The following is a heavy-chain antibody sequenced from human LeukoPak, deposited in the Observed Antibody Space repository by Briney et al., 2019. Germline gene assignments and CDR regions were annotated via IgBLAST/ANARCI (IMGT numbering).Heavy chain of an antibody. CDR3: ARGHGDIVVVPAAISGLGSSYYFDY. Sequence: SETPSLTCAVYGGSFSGYYWSWIRQPPGKGLEWIGEINHSGSTNYNPSLKSRVTISVDTSKNQFSLKLSSVTAADMAVYYCARGHGDIVVVPAAISGLGSSYYFDYWGQGTLVTVSS. CDR2: INHSGST. J-gene: IGHJ4*02. V-gene: IGHV4-34*01. CDR1: GGSFSGYY. D-gene: IGHD2-2*01.